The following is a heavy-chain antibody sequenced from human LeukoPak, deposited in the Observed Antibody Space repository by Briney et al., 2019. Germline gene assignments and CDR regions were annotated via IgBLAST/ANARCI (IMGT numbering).Heavy chain of an antibody. Sequence: ASVKVSCKASGYTFTNYYMHWVRQAPGQGLEWMGGIIPLFDTADYAQKFQGRLTITADESTSTAYMELSSLRPEDTAVYYCARDLVGSHTGYSSGAWDYWGQGTLVTVSS. J-gene: IGHJ4*02. V-gene: IGHV1-69*13. CDR2: IIPLFDTA. CDR3: ARDLVGSHTGYSSGAWDY. D-gene: IGHD3-9*01. CDR1: GYTFTNYY.